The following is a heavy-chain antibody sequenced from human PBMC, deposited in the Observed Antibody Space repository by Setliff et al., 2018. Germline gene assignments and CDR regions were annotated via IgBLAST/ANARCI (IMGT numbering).Heavy chain of an antibody. J-gene: IGHJ3*02. V-gene: IGHV1-2*06. D-gene: IGHD3-22*01. CDR3: ARYGVLLARYYYDSSGYSDRHAFDI. Sequence: ASVKVSCKASGYTFTGYYMHWVRQAPGQGLEWMGRVNPASGGTNYAQRFQGRVSMTTDTSTSTAYMELRSLRSDDTAVYYCARYGVLLARYYYDSSGYSDRHAFDIWGQGTMVTV. CDR1: GYTFTGYY. CDR2: VNPASGGT.